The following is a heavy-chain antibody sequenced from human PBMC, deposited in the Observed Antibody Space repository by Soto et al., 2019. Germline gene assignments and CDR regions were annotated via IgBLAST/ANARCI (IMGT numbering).Heavy chain of an antibody. D-gene: IGHD1-20*01. CDR2: ISYDGSNK. CDR3: AKGKVSKYYYYYYGMDV. CDR1: GFTFSSYG. J-gene: IGHJ6*02. Sequence: GGSLRLSCAASGFTFSSYGMHWVRQAPGKGLEWVAVISYDGSNKYYADSVKGRFTISRDNSKNTLYLQMNSLRAEDTAVYYCAKGKVSKYYYYYYGMDVWGQGTTVTVSS. V-gene: IGHV3-30*18.